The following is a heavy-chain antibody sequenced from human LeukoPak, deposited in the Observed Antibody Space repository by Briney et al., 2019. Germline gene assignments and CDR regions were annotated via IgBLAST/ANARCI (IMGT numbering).Heavy chain of an antibody. CDR1: GYTFTSYD. J-gene: IGHJ6*02. CDR3: ARGLEDTAMVTHYYYYGMDV. D-gene: IGHD5-18*01. V-gene: IGHV1-8*01. Sequence: ASVKVSCRASGYTFTSYDINWVRQATGQGLEWMGWMNPNSDNTGYAQKFQGRVTMTRNTSISTAYMELSSLRSEDTAVYYCARGLEDTAMVTHYYYYGMDVWGQGTTVTVSS. CDR2: MNPNSDNT.